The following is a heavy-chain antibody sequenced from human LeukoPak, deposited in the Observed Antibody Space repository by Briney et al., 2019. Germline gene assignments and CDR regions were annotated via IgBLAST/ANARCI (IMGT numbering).Heavy chain of an antibody. D-gene: IGHD2-15*01. Sequence: PGGSLRLSCAASGFTFSSYWMSWVRQAPGKGLEWVANIKQDESEEYFVDSVKGRFTISRDNAKNSLYLQMNSLRGEDTAVYYCARNRPSCSGGSCFRPYYFDYWGQGTLVTVSS. CDR1: GFTFSSYW. CDR2: IKQDESEE. V-gene: IGHV3-7*01. CDR3: ARNRPSCSGGSCFRPYYFDY. J-gene: IGHJ4*02.